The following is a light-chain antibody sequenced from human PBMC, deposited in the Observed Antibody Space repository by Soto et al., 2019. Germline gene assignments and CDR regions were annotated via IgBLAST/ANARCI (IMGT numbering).Light chain of an antibody. V-gene: IGKV2-28*01. Sequence: DIAMTQSPLSLPVTPGEPASISCRSDQSLLHSNGFNYLNWYLQKPGQSPQLLIYLGSYWASGVPDRYNSSGSGTYITLKISRVEAEDVGSYYCMQPRQTPTFGRWTRMEI. J-gene: IGKJ1*01. CDR2: LGS. CDR1: QSLLHSNGFNY. CDR3: MQPRQTPT.